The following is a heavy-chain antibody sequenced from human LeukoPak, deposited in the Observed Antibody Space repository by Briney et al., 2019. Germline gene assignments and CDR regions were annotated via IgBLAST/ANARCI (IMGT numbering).Heavy chain of an antibody. V-gene: IGHV3-23*01. D-gene: IGHD2/OR15-2a*01. CDR1: GFSFSNYA. CDR3: AKAFLGDVEGFDF. Sequence: GGSLRLSCAASGFSFSNYAMSWVRQAPGKGLEWFSTVSGGAGRTYYADSVKGRFTISRDNSKNTLYLQMNSLRAEDAAGYYCAKAFLGDVEGFDFWGQGTLVTVSS. J-gene: IGHJ3*01. CDR2: VSGGAGRT.